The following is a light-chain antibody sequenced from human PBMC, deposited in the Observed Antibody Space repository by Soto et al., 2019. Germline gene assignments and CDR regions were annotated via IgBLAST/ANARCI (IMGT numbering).Light chain of an antibody. CDR3: HQRYSWPHT. CDR1: QSVSTY. Sequence: EIELTQSLATLSLSPGERATLSCRASQSVSTYLGWYQEKPGQPPRLLISEASKRATGIPARFSGSGSGTDFTLTISSLEPEDFAIYFCHQRYSWPHTFGQGTKLEI. J-gene: IGKJ2*01. V-gene: IGKV3-11*01. CDR2: EAS.